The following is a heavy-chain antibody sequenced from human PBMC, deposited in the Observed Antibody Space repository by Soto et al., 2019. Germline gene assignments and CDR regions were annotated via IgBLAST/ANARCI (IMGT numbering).Heavy chain of an antibody. CDR3: AREDIVVVPAAMASDFDT. Sequence: PSETLSLTCTVSGGPISSGGYYWSWIRQHPGKGMEWLGYIYYSGSTYYNPSLKSRVTISVDTSKNQYSLKLSSVTSSDTALYYCAREDIVVVPAAMASDFDTWRQQRMVTISS. CDR1: GGPISSGGYY. J-gene: IGHJ3*02. D-gene: IGHD2-2*01. V-gene: IGHV4-31*03. CDR2: IYYSGST.